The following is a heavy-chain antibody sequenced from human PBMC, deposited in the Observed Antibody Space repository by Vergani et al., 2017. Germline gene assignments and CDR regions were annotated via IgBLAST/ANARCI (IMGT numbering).Heavy chain of an antibody. V-gene: IGHV1-18*01. D-gene: IGHD4-23*01. CDR2: ISAYNGNT. CDR1: GYTFTSYG. Sequence: QVQLVQSGAEVKKPGASVKVSCKASGYTFTSYGISWVRQAPGQGLEWMGWISAYNGNTNYAQKLQGGVTMTTDTSTSTAYMELRSLRSDDTAVYYCAKALLEYVGNSRLGWYFDLWGRGTLVTVSS. CDR3: AKALLEYVGNSRLGWYFDL. J-gene: IGHJ2*01.